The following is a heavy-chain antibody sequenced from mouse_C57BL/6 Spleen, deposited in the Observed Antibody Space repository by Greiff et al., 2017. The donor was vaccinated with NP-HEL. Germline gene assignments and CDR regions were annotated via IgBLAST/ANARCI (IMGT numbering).Heavy chain of an antibody. CDR1: GYTFTSYW. Sequence: QVQLQQSGAELVKPGASVKMSCKASGYTFTSYWITWVKQRPGQGLEWIGDIYPGSGSTNYNEKFKSKATLTVDTSSSTAYMQLSSLTSEDSAVYYCARGGYYGSSSFAYWGQGTLVTVSA. CDR3: ARGGYYGSSSFAY. D-gene: IGHD1-1*01. V-gene: IGHV1-55*01. J-gene: IGHJ3*01. CDR2: IYPGSGST.